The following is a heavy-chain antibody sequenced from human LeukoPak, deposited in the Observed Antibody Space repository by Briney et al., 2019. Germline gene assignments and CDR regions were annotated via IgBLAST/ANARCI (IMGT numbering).Heavy chain of an antibody. D-gene: IGHD3-10*01. Sequence: GGSLRLSCAASGFIFSDYYMSWIRQAPGKGLEWVSYISSSGSTIYYADSVKGRFTISKDNAKNSLYLQMNSLRAEDTAVYYCARDSRSGSYRRRHYYYYYGMDVWGQGTTVTVSS. CDR1: GFIFSDYY. CDR3: ARDSRSGSYRRRHYYYYYGMDV. V-gene: IGHV3-11*01. J-gene: IGHJ6*02. CDR2: ISSSGSTI.